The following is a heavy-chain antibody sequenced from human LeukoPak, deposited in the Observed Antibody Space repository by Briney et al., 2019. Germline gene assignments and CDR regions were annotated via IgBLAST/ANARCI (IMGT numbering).Heavy chain of an antibody. V-gene: IGHV3-30*02. J-gene: IGHJ4*02. CDR1: GFTFSSYG. Sequence: PGGSLRLSCAASGFTFSSYGMHWVRQAPGKGLEWVAVIWYGGSNKYYADSVKGRFTISRDNSKNTLYLQMNSLRAEDTAVYYCAKAACEDSSSCFFDYWGQGTLVTVSS. CDR2: IWYGGSNK. CDR3: AKAACEDSSSCFFDY. D-gene: IGHD6-6*01.